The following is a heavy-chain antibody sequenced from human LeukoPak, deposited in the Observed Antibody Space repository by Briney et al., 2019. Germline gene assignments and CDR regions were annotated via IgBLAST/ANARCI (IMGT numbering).Heavy chain of an antibody. Sequence: GASVKVSCKASGYSFTGYYMHWVRQAPGQGLEWMGWINPNSGGTNYAQTFQGRVTITRNTSISTAYMELSRLRSDDTAVYYCARDYGGYDPAYNWFDPWGQGTLVTVSS. V-gene: IGHV1-2*02. CDR3: ARDYGGYDPAYNWFDP. J-gene: IGHJ5*02. CDR1: GYSFTGYY. D-gene: IGHD5-12*01. CDR2: INPNSGGT.